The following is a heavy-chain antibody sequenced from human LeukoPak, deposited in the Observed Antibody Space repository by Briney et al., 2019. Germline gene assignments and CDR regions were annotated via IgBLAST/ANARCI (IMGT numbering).Heavy chain of an antibody. Sequence: SVKVSCTASGGTFSSYAISWVRQAPGQGLEWMGGIIPIFGTANYAQKFQGGVTITADKSTRTASMELSRLRSEDTAVYYCASGGGDTLEGIDYWGQGTLVTVSS. CDR1: GGTFSSYA. J-gene: IGHJ4*02. CDR3: ASGGGDTLEGIDY. D-gene: IGHD2-21*01. V-gene: IGHV1-69*06. CDR2: IIPIFGTA.